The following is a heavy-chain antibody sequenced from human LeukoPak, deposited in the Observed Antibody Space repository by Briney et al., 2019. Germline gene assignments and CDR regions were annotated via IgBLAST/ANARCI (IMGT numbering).Heavy chain of an antibody. CDR2: ISGSGGST. D-gene: IGHD6-19*01. J-gene: IGHJ4*02. Sequence: GGSLRLSCAASGFTFSSYAMSWVRQAPGKGLEWVSAISGSGGSTYYADSVKGRFTISRDNSKNTLYLQMNSLRAEDTAVYYCAKDDSGWYPPVAFFDYWGQGTLVTVSS. V-gene: IGHV3-23*01. CDR3: AKDDSGWYPPVAFFDY. CDR1: GFTFSSYA.